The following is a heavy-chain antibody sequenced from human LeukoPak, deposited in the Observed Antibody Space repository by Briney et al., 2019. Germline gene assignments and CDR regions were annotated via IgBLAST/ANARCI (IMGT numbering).Heavy chain of an antibody. CDR2: IYRSGST. Sequence: SETLSLTCTVSGYSISNGYYWDWIRQPPGRGLEWIGNIYRSGSTSYNPSLKSRVTISVDTSKNQFSLKVNSVTAADTTVYYCARRHSSGWFYYWGQGTLVTVSS. V-gene: IGHV4-38-2*02. D-gene: IGHD6-19*01. J-gene: IGHJ4*02. CDR1: GYSISNGYY. CDR3: ARRHSSGWFYY.